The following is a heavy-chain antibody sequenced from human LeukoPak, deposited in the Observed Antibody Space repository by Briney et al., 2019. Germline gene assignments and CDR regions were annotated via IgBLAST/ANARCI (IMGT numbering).Heavy chain of an antibody. D-gene: IGHD6-25*01. CDR1: GFTFSDYY. CDR2: LYYGENS. Sequence: SGGSLRLSCAASGFTFSDYYMSWIRQAPGKGLEWIGSLYYGENSHYNPSLKSRATLSVDTSNNQFSLKLTSVTAADAAVYFCARQLPTAAADTRGYFDYWGQGTVVTVSS. CDR3: ARQLPTAAADTRGYFDY. J-gene: IGHJ4*02. V-gene: IGHV4-39*01.